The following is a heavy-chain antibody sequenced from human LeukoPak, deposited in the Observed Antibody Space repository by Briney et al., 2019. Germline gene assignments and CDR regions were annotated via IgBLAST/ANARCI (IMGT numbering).Heavy chain of an antibody. J-gene: IGHJ4*02. CDR3: ARRSSGSPPYYFDY. V-gene: IGHV3-74*01. CDR1: GFTFSSYW. D-gene: IGHD1-26*01. CDR2: INSDGSTT. Sequence: GGSLRLSCAASGFTFSSYWMHWVRQAPGMGLVWVSRINSDGSTTNYADSVKGRFTISRDNAKNTLYLQMNSLRAEDTAVYYCARRSSGSPPYYFDYWGQGTLVTVSS.